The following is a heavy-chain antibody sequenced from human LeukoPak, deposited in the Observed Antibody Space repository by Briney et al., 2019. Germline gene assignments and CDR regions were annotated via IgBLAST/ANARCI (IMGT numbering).Heavy chain of an antibody. CDR1: GGSISSYY. Sequence: SETLSLTCTVSGGSISSYYWSWIRQPAGKGLEWIGRIYTSGSTNYNPSLKSRVTMSVDTSKNQFSLKLSSVTAADTAVYYCARDQVDTAMVTVYFDYWAREPWSPSPQ. CDR2: IYTSGST. V-gene: IGHV4-4*07. D-gene: IGHD5-18*01. J-gene: IGHJ4*02. CDR3: ARDQVDTAMVTVYFDY.